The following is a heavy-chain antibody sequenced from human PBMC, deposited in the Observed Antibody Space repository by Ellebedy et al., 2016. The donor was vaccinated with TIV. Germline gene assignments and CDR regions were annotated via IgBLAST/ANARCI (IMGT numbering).Heavy chain of an antibody. J-gene: IGHJ4*02. V-gene: IGHV3-23*01. Sequence: GESLKISCAASGFTFSSFAMHWVRQAPGKGLEWLSVISGGGDNTYQADSLKGRFTINRDNSKNTLYLQMDRMRAEDTAVYYCAKGSSSGFNYDRVGFEYWGQGTLVTVSS. D-gene: IGHD3-22*01. CDR1: GFTFSSFA. CDR2: ISGGGDNT. CDR3: AKGSSSGFNYDRVGFEY.